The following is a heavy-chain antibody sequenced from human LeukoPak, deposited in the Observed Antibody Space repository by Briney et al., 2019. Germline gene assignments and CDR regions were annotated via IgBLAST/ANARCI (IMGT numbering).Heavy chain of an antibody. Sequence: GGSLRLSCAASGFTFSSYGMHWVRQAPGKGLEWVAVIWYDGSNKYYADSVKGRFTISRDNSKNTLYLQMNSLRAEDTAVYYCARAPFGGLRDYSFDYWGQGTLVTVSS. CDR3: ARAPFGGLRDYSFDY. D-gene: IGHD3-16*01. V-gene: IGHV3-33*01. J-gene: IGHJ4*02. CDR2: IWYDGSNK. CDR1: GFTFSSYG.